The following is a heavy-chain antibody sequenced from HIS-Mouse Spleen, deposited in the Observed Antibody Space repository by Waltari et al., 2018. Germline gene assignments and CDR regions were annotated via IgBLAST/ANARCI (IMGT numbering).Heavy chain of an antibody. D-gene: IGHD6-13*01. J-gene: IGHJ2*01. CDR1: GGSISSSSYY. Sequence: QLQLQESGPGLVKPSETLSLTCTVSGGSISSSSYYWGWIRQPPGKGLEWIGSTAYSGSTYYNPSPKSRVTRSVDTSKNQFSLKLSSVTAADTAVYYWAREIPYSSSWYDWYFDLWGRGTLVTVSS. CDR2: TAYSGST. CDR3: AREIPYSSSWYDWYFDL. V-gene: IGHV4-39*07.